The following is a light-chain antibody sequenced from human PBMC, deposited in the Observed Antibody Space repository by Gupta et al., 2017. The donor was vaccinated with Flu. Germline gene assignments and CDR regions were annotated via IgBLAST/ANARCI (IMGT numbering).Light chain of an antibody. CDR3: QVCDNEHWV. V-gene: IGLV3-21*02. CDR2: DDR. CDR1: NIGSKS. J-gene: IGLJ3*02. Sequence: SSVLTQPPSVSVAPGQTAIITCGGTNIGSKSVHWYQRKPGQAPVVVVHDDRNRPSGIPERFFGSNFENTATLTIDRVEAGDEADYYWQVCDNEHWVFGGGTKLTVL.